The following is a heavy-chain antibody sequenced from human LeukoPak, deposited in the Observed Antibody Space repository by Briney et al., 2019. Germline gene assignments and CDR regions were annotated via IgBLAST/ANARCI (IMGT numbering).Heavy chain of an antibody. CDR3: ARVGYSYGLGYYMDA. V-gene: IGHV1-8*03. CDR2: MNPNSGNT. CDR1: GYTFTSYD. Sequence: GASVKVSCKASGYTFTSYDINWVRQATGQGLEWMGWMNPNSGNTGYAQKFQGRVTITRNTSISTAYMELSSLRSEDTAVYYCARVGYSYGLGYYMDAWGKGTTVTVSS. D-gene: IGHD5-18*01. J-gene: IGHJ6*03.